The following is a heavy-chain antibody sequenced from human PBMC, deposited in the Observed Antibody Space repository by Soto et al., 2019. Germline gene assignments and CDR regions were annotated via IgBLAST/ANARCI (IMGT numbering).Heavy chain of an antibody. J-gene: IGHJ5*02. D-gene: IGHD3-22*01. V-gene: IGHV3-23*01. CDR3: AKDPDYGDTSGYLSPPP. Sequence: GSLRLSCAASGFTFSSYAMIWVRQTPGKGPEWVSAIDGSGGTTYYADSVKGRFTISRDNSKNTMYLQMNDLRADDTAVYYCAKDPDYGDTSGYLSPPPWGQGTLVTAPQ. CDR1: GFTFSSYA. CDR2: IDGSGGTT.